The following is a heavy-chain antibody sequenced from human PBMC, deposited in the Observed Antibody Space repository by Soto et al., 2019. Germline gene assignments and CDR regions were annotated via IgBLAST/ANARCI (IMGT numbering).Heavy chain of an antibody. J-gene: IGHJ6*02. CDR1: GFTFRIYP. D-gene: IGHD6-19*01. V-gene: IGHV3-23*01. Sequence: LIRSCAASGFTFRIYPISWVRKAPGRGLEGVSAISGSGGSTYYADSVKGRFTISRDDSKTTLYLQMNSLRAEDTAVDYCAKDQWLVLYYYYGIDVWGQGTTVTVSS. CDR3: AKDQWLVLYYYYGIDV. CDR2: ISGSGGST.